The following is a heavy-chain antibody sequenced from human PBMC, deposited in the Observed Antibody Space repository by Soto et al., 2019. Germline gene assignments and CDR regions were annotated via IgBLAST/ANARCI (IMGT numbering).Heavy chain of an antibody. CDR3: ARHTNAYGLDY. CDR1: RDNFNTYW. V-gene: IGHV5-51*01. J-gene: IGHJ4*02. D-gene: IGHD3-10*01. Sequence: GESLKISCKGSRDNFNTYWIGWVRQMPGKGLEWMGIIYPGDSDLKYSPSFQGQVTITADKSLSTVYLQWSSLKASDTAIYYCARHTNAYGLDYWGQGTQVTVSS. CDR2: IYPGDSDL.